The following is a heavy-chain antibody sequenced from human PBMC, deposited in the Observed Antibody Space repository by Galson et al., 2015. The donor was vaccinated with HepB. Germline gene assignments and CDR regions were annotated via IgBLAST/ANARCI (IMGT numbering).Heavy chain of an antibody. CDR1: GFTVSSNY. D-gene: IGHD5-18*01. CDR3: ARQLRLSDYGMDV. J-gene: IGHJ6*02. CDR2: IYSGGST. Sequence: SLRLSCAASGFTVSSNYMSWVRQAPGKGLEWVSVIYSGGSTYYADSVKGRFTISRHNSKNTLYLQMNSLRAEDTAVYYCARQLRLSDYGMDVWGQGTTVTVSS. V-gene: IGHV3-53*04.